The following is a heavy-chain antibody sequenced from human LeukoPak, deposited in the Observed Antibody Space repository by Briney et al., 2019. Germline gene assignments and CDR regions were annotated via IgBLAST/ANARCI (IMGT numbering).Heavy chain of an antibody. V-gene: IGHV3-30*14. CDR1: GFTFSIYA. J-gene: IGHJ3*02. CDR2: ISYNGTNE. CDR3: AAQVYYDFWSGYSWDAFDI. D-gene: IGHD3-3*01. Sequence: GGSLRLSCAASGFTFSIYAIHWVRQAPGKGLEWVAGISYNGTNEYYPDSLKGRFTISRDNSKNTLYLQMNSLRAEDTAVYYCAAQVYYDFWSGYSWDAFDIWGQGTMVTVSS.